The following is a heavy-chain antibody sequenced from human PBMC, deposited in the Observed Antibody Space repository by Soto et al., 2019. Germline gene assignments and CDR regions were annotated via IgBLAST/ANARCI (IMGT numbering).Heavy chain of an antibody. CDR3: SRDRSGGYDGGAFDY. D-gene: IGHD6-19*01. Sequence: GASVKVSCKASGYTFTSYGISWVRQAPGQGLEWMGWISAYNGNTNYAQKLQGRVTMTTDTSTSTAYMELRSLRSDDTAVYYCSRDRSGGYDGGAFDYWGQGTLVTVSS. CDR2: ISAYNGNT. CDR1: GYTFTSYG. V-gene: IGHV1-18*04. J-gene: IGHJ4*02.